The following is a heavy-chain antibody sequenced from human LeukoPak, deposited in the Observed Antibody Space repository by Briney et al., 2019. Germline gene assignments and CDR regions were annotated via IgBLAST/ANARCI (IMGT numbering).Heavy chain of an antibody. CDR2: IIPIFGTA. CDR1: GGTFSSYA. V-gene: IGHV1-69*05. J-gene: IGHJ3*02. Sequence: GASVKVSCKASGGTFSSYAISWVRQAPGQGLEWMGGIIPIFGTANHAQKFQGRVTITTDESTSTAYMELSSLRPEDTAVYYCAKGLGFWYAFDIWGQGTMVTVSS. D-gene: IGHD3-3*01. CDR3: AKGLGFWYAFDI.